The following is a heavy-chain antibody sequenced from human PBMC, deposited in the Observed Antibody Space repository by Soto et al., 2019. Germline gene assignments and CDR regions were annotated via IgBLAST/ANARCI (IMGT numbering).Heavy chain of an antibody. J-gene: IGHJ6*03. D-gene: IGHD2-8*02. CDR2: IIPIVGLT. V-gene: IGHV1-69*02. CDR3: ARPTGGHDAGGNYMDV. Sequence: QVQLLQSGSEVKKPGSSVKVSCRASGGSLSSYPVTWVRQAPGQGLEWMGRIIPIVGLTNYAQKLQGRVTITADKSTSTAYMELSSLRSDDKAVYYCARPTGGHDAGGNYMDVWGKGTTVIVSS. CDR1: GGSLSSYP.